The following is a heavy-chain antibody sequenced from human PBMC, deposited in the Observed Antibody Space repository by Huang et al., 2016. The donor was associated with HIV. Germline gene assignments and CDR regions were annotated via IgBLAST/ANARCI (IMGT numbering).Heavy chain of an antibody. CDR3: ATNLQIVVVPPDMGYDAFDM. J-gene: IGHJ3*02. D-gene: IGHD2-2*01. CDR1: GFNFKNYW. Sequence: DEHLVESGGGLVQPGGSVTIPCEVSGFNFKNYWMNWVRQAPGKGLEWGCKISGEGSKKNYVDSVKGRFTIFRDNAKKLLYLQMKSLRAEDTSVYYCATNLQIVVVPPDMGYDAFDMWGQGTMVTVSS. V-gene: IGHV3-7*01. CDR2: ISGEGSKK.